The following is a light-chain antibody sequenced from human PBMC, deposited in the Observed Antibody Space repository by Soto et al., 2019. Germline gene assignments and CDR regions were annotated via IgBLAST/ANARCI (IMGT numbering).Light chain of an antibody. CDR3: PHSTDWLWP. V-gene: IGKV3-15*01. J-gene: IGKJ4*02. CDR2: GAS. CDR1: QSISGA. Sequence: LRCSTKQSISGALAWYQQKPGQAPRLLIYGASTRATSFPARFSGSGSGTHLTLTISSLRPEDCTVHYSPHSTDWLWPLGGGTKVAIK.